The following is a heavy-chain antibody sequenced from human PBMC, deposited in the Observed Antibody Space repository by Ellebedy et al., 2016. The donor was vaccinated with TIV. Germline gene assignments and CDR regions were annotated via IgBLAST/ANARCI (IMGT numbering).Heavy chain of an antibody. CDR2: IWYDGSNK. J-gene: IGHJ4*02. CDR3: AKVTFYDSSGYYGY. D-gene: IGHD3-22*01. CDR1: GFTFTSYG. Sequence: GESLKISCAASGFTFTSYGMHWVRQAPGKGLEWVAVIWYDGSNKYYADSVKDRFTISRDNSKNTLYLQMNSLRAEDTAVYYCAKVTFYDSSGYYGYWGQGTLVTVSS. V-gene: IGHV3-33*06.